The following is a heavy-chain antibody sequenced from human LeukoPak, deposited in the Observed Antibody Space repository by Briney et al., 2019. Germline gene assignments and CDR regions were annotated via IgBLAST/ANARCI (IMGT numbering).Heavy chain of an antibody. Sequence: GGSLRLSCAASGFTFSSYWMSWVRQAPGKGLEWVANIKQDGSEKYYVDSVKGRFTISRDNAKNLLYLQMNSLRAEDTAVYYCARDPSPFSAHCDHTSCYDDWGQGTLVTVSS. CDR1: GFTFSSYW. J-gene: IGHJ4*02. CDR2: IKQDGSEK. D-gene: IGHD2-2*01. V-gene: IGHV3-7*01. CDR3: ARDPSPFSAHCDHTSCYDD.